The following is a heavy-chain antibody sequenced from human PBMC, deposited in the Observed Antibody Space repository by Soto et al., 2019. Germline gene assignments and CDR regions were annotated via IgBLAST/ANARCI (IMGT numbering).Heavy chain of an antibody. Sequence: PSETLSLTCTVSGDSVSSSYYYWGWIRQPPGKGLEWIGSIFYSGSTNYNPSLKSRVTISVDTSKNQFSLKLSSVTAADTAVYNCASGKVVVAAKRGAFDIWGQGTMVTVSS. CDR2: IFYSGST. J-gene: IGHJ3*02. CDR1: GDSVSSSYYY. D-gene: IGHD2-15*01. V-gene: IGHV4-39*07. CDR3: ASGKVVVAAKRGAFDI.